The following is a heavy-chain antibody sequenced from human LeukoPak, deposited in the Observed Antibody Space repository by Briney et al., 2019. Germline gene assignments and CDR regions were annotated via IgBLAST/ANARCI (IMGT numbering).Heavy chain of an antibody. CDR3: ARVQSIYFAR. J-gene: IGHJ4*02. CDR2: IPYSGSN. Sequence: SETLSLTCTVSGGSISNYWSWIRQPPGKGLEWIGYIPYSGSNNYNPSLKSRVTISADTSKTQFSLKLTSVTAADTAVYYCARVQSIYFARWGQGTLVTVSS. V-gene: IGHV4-59*01. CDR1: GGSISNY. D-gene: IGHD6-6*01.